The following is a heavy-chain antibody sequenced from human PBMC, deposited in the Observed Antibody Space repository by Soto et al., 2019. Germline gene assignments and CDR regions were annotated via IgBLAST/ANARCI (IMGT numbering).Heavy chain of an antibody. J-gene: IGHJ3*02. CDR3: ARDLDPSYYYDSSGYPDAFDI. CDR2: TNPSGGST. Sequence: ASVKVSCKASGYTFTSYYMHWVRQAPGQGLEWMGITNPSGGSTSYAQKFQGRVTMTRDTSTSTVYMELSSLRSEDTAVYYCARDLDPSYYYDSSGYPDAFDIWGQGTMVTVSS. V-gene: IGHV1-46*01. CDR1: GYTFTSYY. D-gene: IGHD3-22*01.